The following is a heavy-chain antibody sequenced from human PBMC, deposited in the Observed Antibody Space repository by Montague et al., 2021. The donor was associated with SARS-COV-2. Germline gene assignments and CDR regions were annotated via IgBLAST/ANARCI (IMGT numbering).Heavy chain of an antibody. V-gene: IGHV4-39*01. J-gene: IGHJ4*02. CDR1: GASISSRSYY. CDR3: ATLPSSITIFGVVQGYYFDD. Sequence: SETLSLTCTVSGASISSRSYYWGWIRQPPGKGLEWIGLKYYGRSTTNNPTLKSRVTKPVDTSKNQSSLKLSSVTAADTAVYYCATLPSSITIFGVVQGYYFDDWGQGTLVTVSS. CDR2: KYYGRST. D-gene: IGHD3-3*01.